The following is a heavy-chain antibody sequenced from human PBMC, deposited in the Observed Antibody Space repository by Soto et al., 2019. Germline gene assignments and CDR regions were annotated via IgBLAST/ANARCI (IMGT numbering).Heavy chain of an antibody. CDR3: ARAVSTRPDGYYCCGMDV. CDR1: GGSFSGYF. CDR2: INLGGST. D-gene: IGHD6-6*01. J-gene: IGHJ6*02. V-gene: IGHV4-34*01. Sequence: SETLSLTCTVYGGSFSGYFWSWIRQPPGKGLEWIGEINLGGSTNYNPSLKSRVTISVDTSKNKFSLKLSSVTAADTAFYYCARAVSTRPDGYYCCGMDVWGQGTTVTVSS.